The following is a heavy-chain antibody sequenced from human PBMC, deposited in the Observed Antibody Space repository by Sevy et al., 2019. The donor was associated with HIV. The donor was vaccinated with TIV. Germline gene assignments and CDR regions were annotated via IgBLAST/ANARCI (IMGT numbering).Heavy chain of an antibody. CDR1: GFIFSSYG. V-gene: IGHV3-30*18. CDR2: ISYDGSSK. Sequence: GGSLRLSCAASGFIFSSYGMHWVRQAPGKGLEWVTIISYDGSSKYYADSVKGRFTISRDNSENILCLQMNSLRTDDTAVYYCVKGGVTWELLDYWGQGTLVTVSS. CDR3: VKGGVTWELLDY. D-gene: IGHD1-26*01. J-gene: IGHJ4*02.